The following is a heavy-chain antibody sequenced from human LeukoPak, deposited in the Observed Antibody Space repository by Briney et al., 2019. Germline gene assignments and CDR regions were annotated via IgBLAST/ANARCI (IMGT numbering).Heavy chain of an antibody. J-gene: IGHJ4*02. CDR2: ISGSGGST. CDR1: GFTFSSYA. CDR3: AKEGSGSCYRDPDYWFDY. V-gene: IGHV3-23*01. D-gene: IGHD3-10*01. Sequence: PGGSLRLSCAASGFTFSSYAMSWVRQAPGKGLEWVSAISGSGGSTYYADSVKGRFTISRDNSKNTLYLQMNSLRAEDTAVYYCAKEGSGSCYRDPDYWFDYWGQGTLVTVSS.